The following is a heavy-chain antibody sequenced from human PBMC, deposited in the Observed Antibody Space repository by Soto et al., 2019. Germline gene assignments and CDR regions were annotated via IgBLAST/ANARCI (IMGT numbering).Heavy chain of an antibody. J-gene: IGHJ6*02. Sequence: EVQLVETGGGLIQPGGSLRLSCTVSGFSVTNSYINWVRQAPGKGLEWVSLLYSSGTTYYADSVRGRFTVSRDDSKNTLFLHMNSLRADDTAVYYCARDWSKFSYKYPYYYAMDAWGQGTTVTVSS. CDR3: ARDWSKFSYKYPYYYAMDA. V-gene: IGHV3-53*02. D-gene: IGHD5-18*01. CDR2: LYSSGTT. CDR1: GFSVTNSY.